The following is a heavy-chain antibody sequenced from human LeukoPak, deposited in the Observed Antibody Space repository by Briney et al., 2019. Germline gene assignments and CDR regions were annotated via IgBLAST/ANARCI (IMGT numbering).Heavy chain of an antibody. CDR3: AREVPENFNFDY. CDR1: GYTFTSYY. D-gene: IGHD2/OR15-2a*01. CDR2: IKPSGGST. V-gene: IGHV1-46*01. J-gene: IGHJ4*02. Sequence: PWASVKVSCKASGYTFTSYYTHWVRQAPGQGLEWMGIIKPSGGSTLYAQKFQGRVTVTSDMSTSTVYVELSSLRSEDTAVYYCAREVPENFNFDYWGQGTLVSVSS.